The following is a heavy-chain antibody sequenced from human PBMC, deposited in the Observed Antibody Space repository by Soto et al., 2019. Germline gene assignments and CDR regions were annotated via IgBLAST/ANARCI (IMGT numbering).Heavy chain of an antibody. CDR2: IRSKANNYAT. CDR3: TSVNDYGDYSNLYTDY. V-gene: IGHV3-73*01. D-gene: IGHD4-17*01. J-gene: IGHJ4*02. CDR1: GFTFSGSA. Sequence: PGGSLRLSCAASGFTFSGSAIHWVRQASGKGLEWVGHIRSKANNYATAYTASLKGRFTISRDDSENTAYLQMNSLNTEDTAVYYCTSVNDYGDYSNLYTDYWGQGTLVTVSS.